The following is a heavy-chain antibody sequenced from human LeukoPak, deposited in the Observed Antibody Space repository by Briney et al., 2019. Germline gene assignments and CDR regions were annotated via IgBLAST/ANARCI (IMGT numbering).Heavy chain of an antibody. J-gene: IGHJ4*02. D-gene: IGHD3-22*01. CDR1: GFTFSSYS. CDR2: ISSSSSYI. V-gene: IGHV3-21*01. Sequence: GGSLRLSCAASGFTFSSYSMNWVRQAPGKGLEWVSSISSSSSYIYYADSVKGRFTISRDNAKNSLYLQMNSLRAEDTAVYYCARAGGDSSGYYYGYWGQGTLVTVSS. CDR3: ARAGGDSSGYYYGY.